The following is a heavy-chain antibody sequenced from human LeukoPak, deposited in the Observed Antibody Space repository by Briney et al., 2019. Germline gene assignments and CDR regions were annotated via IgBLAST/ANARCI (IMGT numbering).Heavy chain of an antibody. CDR3: ARLQPGTDTHFDY. J-gene: IGHJ4*02. D-gene: IGHD1-7*01. Sequence: ASVKVSCKASGGTFSSYAISWVRQAPGQGLEWMGRIIPILGIANYAQKFQGRVTITADKSTSTAYMELSSLRSEDTAVYYCARLQPGTDTHFDYWGQGTLVTVSS. CDR2: IIPILGIA. CDR1: GGTFSSYA. V-gene: IGHV1-69*04.